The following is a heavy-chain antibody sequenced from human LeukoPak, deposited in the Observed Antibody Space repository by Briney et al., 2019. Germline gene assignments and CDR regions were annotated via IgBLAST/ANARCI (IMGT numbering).Heavy chain of an antibody. CDR2: IIPIFGTA. J-gene: IGHJ4*02. V-gene: IGHV1-69*13. CDR3: ARTVDPAIYSAADF. CDR1: GGTSSSYA. D-gene: IGHD4-23*01. Sequence: GSSVKVSCKASGGTSSSYAISWGRQAPGQGLEWMGGIIPIFGTANYAQKFQGRVTITADESTSTAYMELSSLRSEDTAVYYCARTVDPAIYSAADFWGQGTLVTVSS.